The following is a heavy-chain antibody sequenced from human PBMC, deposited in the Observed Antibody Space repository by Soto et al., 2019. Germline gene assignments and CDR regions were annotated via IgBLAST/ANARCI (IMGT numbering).Heavy chain of an antibody. D-gene: IGHD2-2*01. CDR2: INQDGSEK. J-gene: IGHJ4*02. V-gene: IGHV3-7*01. Sequence: EVQLVESGGGLVQPGGSLRLSCAASGFTFSSYWMSWVRQAPGKGLEWVANINQDGSEKYYVDSVKGRFTISRDNAKNSLFLQRNSLRAEDTAVYYCARVSVVAQGIVFDYWGQGTLVTVSS. CDR1: GFTFSSYW. CDR3: ARVSVVAQGIVFDY.